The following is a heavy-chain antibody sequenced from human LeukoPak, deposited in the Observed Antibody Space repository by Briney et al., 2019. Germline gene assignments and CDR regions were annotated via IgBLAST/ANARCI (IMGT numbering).Heavy chain of an antibody. CDR1: GGTFSSYA. V-gene: IGHV1-69*05. CDR3: ARGVMYSGSYPYYFDY. CDR2: IIPIFGTA. J-gene: IGHJ4*02. D-gene: IGHD1-26*01. Sequence: VASVKVSCKAPGGTFSSYAISWVRQAPGQGLEWMGGIIPIFGTANYAQKFQGRVTITTDESTSTAYMELSSLRSEDTAVYYCARGVMYSGSYPYYFDYWGQGTLVTVSS.